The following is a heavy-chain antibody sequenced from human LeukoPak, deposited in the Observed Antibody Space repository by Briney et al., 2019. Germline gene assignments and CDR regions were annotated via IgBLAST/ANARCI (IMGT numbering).Heavy chain of an antibody. CDR1: GYTFTSYG. V-gene: IGHV1-18*01. Sequence: ASVKVSCKASGYTFTSYGISWVRQAPGQGLEWMGWISAYNGNTNYAQKLQGRVTMTTDTSTSTAYIELRSLRSDDTAVYYCARYDNYYYYMDVWGKGTTVTVSS. CDR2: ISAYNGNT. J-gene: IGHJ6*03. D-gene: IGHD3-9*01. CDR3: ARYDNYYYYMDV.